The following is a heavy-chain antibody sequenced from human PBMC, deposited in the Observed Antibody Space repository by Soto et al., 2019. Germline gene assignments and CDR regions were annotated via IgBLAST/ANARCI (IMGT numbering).Heavy chain of an antibody. CDR2: IYNSATT. Sequence: QVQLQESGPGLVKPSQTLSLTCTVSGGSISTGGYYWSWIRQHPGKGLAWIGYIYNSATTYYNPSPKSRVTISVHTSKTPFSLQLSSVTVADTAVYYCARDPAPWGQGALVTVSS. V-gene: IGHV4-31*03. J-gene: IGHJ5*02. CDR1: GGSISTGGYY. CDR3: ARDPAP.